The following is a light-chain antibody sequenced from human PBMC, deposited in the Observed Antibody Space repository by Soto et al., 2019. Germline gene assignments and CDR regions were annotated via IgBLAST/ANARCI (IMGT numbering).Light chain of an antibody. Sequence: DIQMTQSPSSLSASVGDRVTITCRASQSISSYLNWYQQKPGKAPKLLIYAASSLQSGVPSRFSGSGSGTDFTLTISSLLPEDSATYYCQQIYSTLWTFGQGTTVEIK. V-gene: IGKV1-39*01. CDR3: QQIYSTLWT. J-gene: IGKJ1*01. CDR2: AAS. CDR1: QSISSY.